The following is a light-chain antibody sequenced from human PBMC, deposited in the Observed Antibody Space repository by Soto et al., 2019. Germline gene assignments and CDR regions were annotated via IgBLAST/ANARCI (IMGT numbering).Light chain of an antibody. CDR2: GAS. CDR3: QQHASSPLT. Sequence: EIVLTQSPGTLSLSPGERATLSCRASQSVGRNYLAWYQQKLGQAPRLLIHGASSRATGIPDRFSGSGSGTDFILTISRVEPDDFAVYYCQQHASSPLTFGGGTKGEIK. V-gene: IGKV3-20*01. CDR1: QSVGRNY. J-gene: IGKJ4*01.